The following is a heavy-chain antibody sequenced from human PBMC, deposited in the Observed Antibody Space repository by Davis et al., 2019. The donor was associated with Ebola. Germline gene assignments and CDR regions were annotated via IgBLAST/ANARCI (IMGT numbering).Heavy chain of an antibody. V-gene: IGHV1-46*01. CDR3: ARDGPDYYGLDV. Sequence: ASVKVSCKASGYTFTNYYVHWVRLAPGQRLEWMGVINPSAGYTNYAQRFQGRVTITRDTSMSTAYLEVRRLKSDDTAVYYCARDGPDYYGLDVWGQGTAVTV. CDR1: GYTFTNYY. J-gene: IGHJ6*02. CDR2: INPSAGYT.